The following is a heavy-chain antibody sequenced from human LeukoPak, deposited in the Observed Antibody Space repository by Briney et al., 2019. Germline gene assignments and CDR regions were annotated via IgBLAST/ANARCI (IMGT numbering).Heavy chain of an antibody. D-gene: IGHD1-1*01. V-gene: IGHV3-7*05. CDR2: IKQDGSQK. Sequence: GGSLRLSCAASGFTFSSYWMSWVRQAPGKGLEWVANIKQDGSQKYYVDSVKGRFTISRDNAKNSLYLQMNSLRAEDTALYYCARVGYNWNDFDYWGQGTLVTVSS. CDR3: ARVGYNWNDFDY. CDR1: GFTFSSYW. J-gene: IGHJ4*02.